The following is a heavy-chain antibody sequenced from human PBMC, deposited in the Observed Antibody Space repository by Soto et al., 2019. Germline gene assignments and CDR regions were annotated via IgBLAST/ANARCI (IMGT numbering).Heavy chain of an antibody. CDR1: GGSISTSYW. CDR2: IYHSGST. V-gene: IGHV4-4*02. D-gene: IGHD6-13*01. Sequence: SETLSLTCAVSGGSISTSYWWNWVRQPPGKGLEWIGEIYHSGSTHYNPSLKSRVTISVDTSKNQFSLKLSSVTAADTAVYYCARHDIAAAGTRNWFDPWGQGTLVTVSS. J-gene: IGHJ5*02. CDR3: ARHDIAAAGTRNWFDP.